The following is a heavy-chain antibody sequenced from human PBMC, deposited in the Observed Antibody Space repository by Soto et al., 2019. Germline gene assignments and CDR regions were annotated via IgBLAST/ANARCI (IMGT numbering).Heavy chain of an antibody. CDR1: GGSFSSFA. D-gene: IGHD3-3*01. Sequence: QVQLVQSGAEVRKPGSSVKVSCKASGGSFSSFAFSWVRQAPGQGLEWMGGIIPMFGSANYAQKFLGRVTFTADDSTSTAYMEISGLTFDDTAFYYCAVSLYGVVLHYYYRMDVWGPGTSVTVSS. CDR2: IIPMFGSA. V-gene: IGHV1-69*01. J-gene: IGHJ6*02. CDR3: AVSLYGVVLHYYYRMDV.